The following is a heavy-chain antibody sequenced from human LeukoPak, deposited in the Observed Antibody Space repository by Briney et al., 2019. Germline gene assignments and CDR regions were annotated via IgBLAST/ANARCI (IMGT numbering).Heavy chain of an antibody. D-gene: IGHD2-2*02. J-gene: IGHJ3*02. V-gene: IGHV1-18*01. CDR2: ISAYNGNT. Sequence: ASVKVSCKASGGTFSSYAISWVRQAPGQGLEWMGWISAYNGNTNYAQKLQGRVTMTTDTSTSTAYMELRSLRSDDTAVYYCARGGRLGYCSSTSCYTDASDIWGQGTMVTVSS. CDR1: GGTFSSYA. CDR3: ARGGRLGYCSSTSCYTDASDI.